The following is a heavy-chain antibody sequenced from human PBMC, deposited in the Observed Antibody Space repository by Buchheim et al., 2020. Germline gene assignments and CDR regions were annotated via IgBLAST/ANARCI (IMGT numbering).Heavy chain of an antibody. CDR3: ARDPSSSATFES. CDR2: IYLTVST. V-gene: IGHV4-4*02. CDR1: GGSITSSHW. D-gene: IGHD2-2*01. J-gene: IGHJ5*01. Sequence: QVQLQESGPGLVKPSGTLSLTCAVSGGSITSSHWWTWVRQPPGKGLEWIGEIYLTVSTNYRPSLASRVTILVDRSKNQFSLTLRSVTAADTGFYYCARDPSSSATFESWGQEP.